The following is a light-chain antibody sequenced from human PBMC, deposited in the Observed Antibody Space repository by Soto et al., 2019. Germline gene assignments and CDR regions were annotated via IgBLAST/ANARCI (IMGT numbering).Light chain of an antibody. Sequence: QSALTQPASVSGSPGQSITLSCTGSSSDVGGYDFVSWYQHHPGKAPRLMIFDVSNRPSAVSNRFSGSKSGNTASLTISGLQAEDEGDYYCASYTSRSTLVFGTGTKLTVL. J-gene: IGLJ1*01. CDR1: SSDVGGYDF. CDR2: DVS. V-gene: IGLV2-14*03. CDR3: ASYTSRSTLV.